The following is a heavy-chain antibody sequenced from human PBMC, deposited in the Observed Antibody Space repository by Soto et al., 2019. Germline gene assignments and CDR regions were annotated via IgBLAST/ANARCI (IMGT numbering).Heavy chain of an antibody. Sequence: QVQLVESGGGVVQPGRSLRLSCAASGFTFSSYGMHWVRQAPGKGLEWVAVIWYDGSNKYYADSVKGRFTISRDNSKNTLYLQINSLRAEDTVVFYCARDCSGGQCYYFDYWGQGTLVTVSS. D-gene: IGHD2-15*01. CDR1: GFTFSSYG. CDR2: IWYDGSNK. CDR3: ARDCSGGQCYYFDY. V-gene: IGHV3-33*01. J-gene: IGHJ4*02.